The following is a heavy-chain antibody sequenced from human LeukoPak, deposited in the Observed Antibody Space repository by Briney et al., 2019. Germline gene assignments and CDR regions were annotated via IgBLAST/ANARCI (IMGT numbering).Heavy chain of an antibody. Sequence: GGSLRLSCAASEFTFGSYSMNWVRQAPGKGLEWVSYITNSGNSKSYADSVKGRFTISRDNTKNSLYLQMNGLRAEDTAVYYCARVQGHPPNGLDIWGQGTMVTVSS. V-gene: IGHV3-48*01. CDR2: ITNSGNSK. CDR3: ARVQGHPPNGLDI. J-gene: IGHJ3*02. D-gene: IGHD2-8*01. CDR1: EFTFGSYS.